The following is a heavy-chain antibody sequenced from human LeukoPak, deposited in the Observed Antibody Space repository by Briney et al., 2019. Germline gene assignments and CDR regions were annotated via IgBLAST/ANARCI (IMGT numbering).Heavy chain of an antibody. J-gene: IGHJ4*02. CDR2: INHSGST. D-gene: IGHD4-17*01. V-gene: IGHV4-34*01. CDR1: GGSFSGYY. CDR3: ARRSTTVTRNSRFQFDY. Sequence: PSETLSLTCAVYGGSFSGYYWSWIRQPPGKGLEWTGEINHSGSTNYNPSLKSRVTISVDTSKNQFSLKLSSVTAADTAVYYCARRSTTVTRNSRFQFDYWGQGTLVTVSS.